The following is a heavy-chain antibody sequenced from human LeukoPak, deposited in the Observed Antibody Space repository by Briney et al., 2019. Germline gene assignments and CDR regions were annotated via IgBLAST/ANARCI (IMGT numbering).Heavy chain of an antibody. V-gene: IGHV3-23*01. Sequence: GGSLRLSCAASGFTFSNHGMNWVRQAPGEGLEWLSGVSPPGGGTYYADSVKGRFTISRDDSKNTLSLQMNSLRVEDTAVYYCARDLAWGAFGYWGQGTLVTVSS. CDR3: ARDLAWGAFGY. CDR2: VSPPGGGT. D-gene: IGHD3-16*01. CDR1: GFTFSNHG. J-gene: IGHJ4*02.